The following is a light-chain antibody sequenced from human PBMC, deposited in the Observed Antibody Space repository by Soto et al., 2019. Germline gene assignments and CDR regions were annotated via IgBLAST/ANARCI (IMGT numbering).Light chain of an antibody. V-gene: IGKV4-1*01. Sequence: DGVMTQSPDSLAVSLDERATIKCKSAQSLLYSSNNENYLAWYQQKPGQPPKLLISRASTRESGVPDRFSGSGSGTDFTLTISSLQAEDVAVYYCQQYYSTIAFGQGTRLEIK. J-gene: IGKJ5*01. CDR1: QSLLYSSNNENY. CDR2: RAS. CDR3: QQYYSTIA.